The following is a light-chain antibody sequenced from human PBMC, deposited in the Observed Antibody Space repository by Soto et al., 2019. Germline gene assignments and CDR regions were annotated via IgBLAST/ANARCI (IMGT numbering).Light chain of an antibody. Sequence: EIVLTQSPDTLSLSPGERATLFCRASRTLSINSLAWYQQKPGQAPRLLIYAASTRHTGIPDRFNGSGSGTDFALTINRLEPEDFAVYFCQQYDGGPLTFGPGTKVDVK. CDR1: RTLSINS. V-gene: IGKV3-20*01. CDR3: QQYDGGPLT. J-gene: IGKJ3*01. CDR2: AAS.